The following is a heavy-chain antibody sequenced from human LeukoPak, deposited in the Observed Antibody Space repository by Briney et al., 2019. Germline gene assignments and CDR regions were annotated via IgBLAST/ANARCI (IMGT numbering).Heavy chain of an antibody. D-gene: IGHD1-26*01. J-gene: IGHJ6*02. CDR3: ARDKLRNGMDV. V-gene: IGHV3-21*01. CDR1: GFTFSSYS. CDR2: ISSSSSYI. Sequence: GGSLRLSCAASGFTFSSYSMNWVRQAPGKGLEWVSSISSSSSYIYYADSVKGRFTISRDNAKNSLYLQMNSLRAEDTAVYYCARDKLRNGMDVWGQGTTATVSS.